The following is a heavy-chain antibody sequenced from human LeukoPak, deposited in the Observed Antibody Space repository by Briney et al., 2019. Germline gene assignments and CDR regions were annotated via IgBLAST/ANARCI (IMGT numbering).Heavy chain of an antibody. CDR2: IYTSGTT. D-gene: IGHD2-15*01. V-gene: IGHV4-4*07. CDR1: GASMSNSF. Sequence: SETLSPTCTVSGASMSNSFWSWIRQPAGKGLEWIGRIYTSGTTNYNPSLKSRVTLSVDTSNNHFSLMLTSVTAADTALYYCARAPSGCGGTCSFDSWGQGTLVTVSS. CDR3: ARAPSGCGGTCSFDS. J-gene: IGHJ4*02.